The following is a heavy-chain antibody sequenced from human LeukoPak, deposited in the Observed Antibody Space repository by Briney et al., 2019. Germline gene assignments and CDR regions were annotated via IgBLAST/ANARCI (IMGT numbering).Heavy chain of an antibody. CDR3: AKDPGSSGYYSY. D-gene: IGHD3-22*01. Sequence: GGSLRLSSAASGFTFSSYAMSWVRQAPGKGLEWVSAISGSGGSTYYADSVKGRFTIFRDNSKNTLYLQMNSLRAEDTAVYYCAKDPGSSGYYSYWGQGTLVTVSS. V-gene: IGHV3-23*01. CDR2: ISGSGGST. CDR1: GFTFSSYA. J-gene: IGHJ4*02.